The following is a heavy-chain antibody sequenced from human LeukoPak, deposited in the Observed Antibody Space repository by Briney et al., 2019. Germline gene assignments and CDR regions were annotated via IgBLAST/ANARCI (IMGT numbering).Heavy chain of an antibody. CDR2: INPSGGST. Sequence: GASVKVSCKASGYTFTSYYMHWVRQAPGQGLEWMGIINPSGGSTNYAQKLQGRVTMTRDTSISTAYMELSRLRSDDTAVYYCARVWHDYVWGSYRHNYVQFDYWGQGTLVTVSS. D-gene: IGHD3-16*02. CDR3: ARVWHDYVWGSYRHNYVQFDY. CDR1: GYTFTSYY. V-gene: IGHV1-46*01. J-gene: IGHJ4*02.